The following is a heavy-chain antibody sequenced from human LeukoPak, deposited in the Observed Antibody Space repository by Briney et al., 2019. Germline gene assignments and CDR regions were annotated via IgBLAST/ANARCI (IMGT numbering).Heavy chain of an antibody. V-gene: IGHV3-23*01. CDR2: ISGSGGST. Sequence: GGSLRLSCAVSGFTFSSDAMSWVRHPPGKGQEWVSAISGSGGSTYYADTVKRWFTISRDNSKNTLYMQMNSLRAEHTAVYYCAKDMSGGSSSPFDYWGQGTLVTVSS. CDR1: GFTFSSDA. J-gene: IGHJ4*02. D-gene: IGHD6-6*01. CDR3: AKDMSGGSSSPFDY.